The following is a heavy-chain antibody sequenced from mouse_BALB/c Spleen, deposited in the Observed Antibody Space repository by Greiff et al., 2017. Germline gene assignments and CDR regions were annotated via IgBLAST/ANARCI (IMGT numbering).Heavy chain of an antibody. CDR3: ARGGYAMDY. J-gene: IGHJ4*01. V-gene: IGHV1-31*01. CDR1: GYSFTGYY. Sequence: VQLQQSGPELVKPGASVKISCKASGYSFTGYYMHWVKQSHVKSLEWIGRINPYNGATSYNQNFKDKASLTVDKSSSTAYMELHSLTSEDSAVYYCARGGYAMDYWGQGTSVTVSS. CDR2: INPYNGAT.